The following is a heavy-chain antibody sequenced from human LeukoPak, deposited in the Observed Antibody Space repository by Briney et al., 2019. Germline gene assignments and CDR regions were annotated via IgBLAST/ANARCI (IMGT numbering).Heavy chain of an antibody. CDR2: IYTSGST. J-gene: IGHJ4*02. V-gene: IGHV4-4*07. D-gene: IGHD6-13*01. CDR3: ARGSSSWSY. Sequence: IPSETLSLTCTVSSGSFSSYYWNWIRQPAGKGLEWIGRIYTSGSTNYNPSLKSRVTMSVDTSRNQFSLKLSSVTAADTAVYYCARGSSSWSYWGQGTLVTVSS. CDR1: SGSFSSYY.